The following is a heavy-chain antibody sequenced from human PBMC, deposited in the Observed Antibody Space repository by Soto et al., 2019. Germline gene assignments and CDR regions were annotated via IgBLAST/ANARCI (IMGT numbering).Heavy chain of an antibody. Sequence: QVQLVESGGGVVQPGRSLRLSCAASGFTFSSYAMHWVRQAPGKGLEWVAVISYDGSNKYYADSVKGRFTISRDNSKNTVYLEMNNLRAEDTGVYYCAREGLQELVTGGIGVWGPGTTGNVSS. V-gene: IGHV3-30-3*01. CDR3: AREGLQELVTGGIGV. CDR2: ISYDGSNK. CDR1: GFTFSSYA. D-gene: IGHD6-13*01. J-gene: IGHJ6*02.